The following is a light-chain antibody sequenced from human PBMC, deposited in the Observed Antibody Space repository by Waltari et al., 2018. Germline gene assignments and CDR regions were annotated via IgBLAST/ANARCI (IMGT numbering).Light chain of an antibody. V-gene: IGLV1-40*01. Sequence: QSVLTQPPSVSGAPGQTVTISCTWSRSNIGAGYDGHGYQQLPVTAPKLLLYGNSNRPSGVPDRFSGSKSGTSASLAITGLQAEDEADYYCQSYDSSLKVFGGGTKLTVL. CDR1: RSNIGAGYD. CDR2: GNS. CDR3: QSYDSSLKV. J-gene: IGLJ3*02.